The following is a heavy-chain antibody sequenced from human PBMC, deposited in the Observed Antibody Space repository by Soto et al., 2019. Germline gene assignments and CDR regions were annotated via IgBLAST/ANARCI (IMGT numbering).Heavy chain of an antibody. V-gene: IGHV4-31*03. CDR1: VGSIRSCGSY. Sequence: SEALSLTYTVSVGSIRSCGSYWGWVLRRPGKGLELIGYIYYSGSTYYNPSLKSRVTISVDTSKNQFSLKLSSVTAADTAVYYCARGPSSGYYLYYYYYGMDVWGQGTTVTVSS. CDR3: ARGPSSGYYLYYYYYGMDV. CDR2: IYYSGST. J-gene: IGHJ6*02. D-gene: IGHD3-22*01.